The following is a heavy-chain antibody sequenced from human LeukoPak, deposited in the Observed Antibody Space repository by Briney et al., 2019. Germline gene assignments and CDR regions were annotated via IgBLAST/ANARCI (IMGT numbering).Heavy chain of an antibody. CDR3: AKETFCTSARCPRG. D-gene: IGHD2-2*01. Sequence: LRLSCAASGFTFSNYAMNWVRQAPGKGLEWVSTINTGGSAYYADSVKGRFTISRDNSKNTLILQMNSLRAEDTAVYYCAKETFCTSARCPRGWGQGTLVA. CDR2: INTGGSA. V-gene: IGHV3-23*01. CDR1: GFTFSNYA. J-gene: IGHJ4*02.